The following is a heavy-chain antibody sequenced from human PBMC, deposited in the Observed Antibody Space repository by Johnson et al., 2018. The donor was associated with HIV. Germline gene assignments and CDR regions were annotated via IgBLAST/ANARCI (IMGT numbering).Heavy chain of an antibody. D-gene: IGHD4-23*01. J-gene: IGHJ3*02. Sequence: VQLVESGGGVVQPVRSLRLSCAASGFTFSSYGMHWVRQAPGKGLEWVSAISGSGGSTYYADSVKGRFTISRDNSKNTLYVEMNSLRVEDTAVYYCAKVGRMTTVVTPGDAFYIWGQGTKVTVSS. CDR1: GFTFSSYG. CDR3: AKVGRMTTVVTPGDAFYI. CDR2: ISGSGGST. V-gene: IGHV3-23*04.